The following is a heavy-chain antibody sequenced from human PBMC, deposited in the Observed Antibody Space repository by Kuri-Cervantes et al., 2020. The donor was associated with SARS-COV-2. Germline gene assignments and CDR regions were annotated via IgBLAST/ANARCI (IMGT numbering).Heavy chain of an antibody. Sequence: GGSLRLSCAASGLTFSSTGMYWVRQAPGKGLEWVAFIRYDGSNDYYADSVKGRVTISRDNSKNMLYLQMNSLRPEDTALYYCARDRGSYYSTDYYYYYMDVWGKGTTVTVSS. CDR3: ARDRGSYYSTDYYYYYMDV. V-gene: IGHV3-30*02. CDR2: IRYDGSND. J-gene: IGHJ6*03. CDR1: GLTFSSTG. D-gene: IGHD1-26*01.